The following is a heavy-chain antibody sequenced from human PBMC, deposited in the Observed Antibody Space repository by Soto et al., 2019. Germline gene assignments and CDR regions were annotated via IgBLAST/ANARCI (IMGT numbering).Heavy chain of an antibody. CDR1: GFTFSSYA. Sequence: GGSLRLSCAASGFTFSSYAMSWVRQAPGKGLEWVSAISGSGGSTYYADSVKGRFTISRDNSKNTLYLHMNSLRAEDTAVYYCAKVPYCGGDCYRYYYYYGMDVWGQGTTVTVSS. CDR3: AKVPYCGGDCYRYYYYYGMDV. V-gene: IGHV3-23*01. D-gene: IGHD2-21*02. CDR2: ISGSGGST. J-gene: IGHJ6*02.